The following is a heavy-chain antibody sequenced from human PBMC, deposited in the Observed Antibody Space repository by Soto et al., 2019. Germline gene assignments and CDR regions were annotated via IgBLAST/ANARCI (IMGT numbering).Heavy chain of an antibody. CDR1: GGSISSSSYY. CDR3: ARNLRDIVLVPAVMDV. V-gene: IGHV4-39*01. D-gene: IGHD2-2*01. CDR2: IYYSGST. Sequence: PSETLSLTCTVSGGSISSSSYYWGWIRQPPGKGLEWIGSIYYSGSTYYNPSLKSRVTISVDTSKNQFSLKLSSVTAADTAVYYCARNLRDIVLVPAVMDVWGQGTTVTVSS. J-gene: IGHJ6*02.